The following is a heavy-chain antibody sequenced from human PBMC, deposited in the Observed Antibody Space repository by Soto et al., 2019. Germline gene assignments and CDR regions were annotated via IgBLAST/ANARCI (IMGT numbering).Heavy chain of an antibody. D-gene: IGHD3-22*01. CDR3: ARGPYYYDSSGYNYYFDY. CDR1: GGTFSSYA. J-gene: IGHJ4*02. CDR2: IIPIFGTA. V-gene: IGHV1-69*12. Sequence: QVQLVQSGAEVKKPGSSVKVSCKASGGTFSSYAISWVRQAPGQGLEWMGGIIPIFGTANYAQKFQGRVTITADESTSTAYMELSSLRSEDTAVYYCARGPYYYDSSGYNYYFDYWGQGTLVTVSS.